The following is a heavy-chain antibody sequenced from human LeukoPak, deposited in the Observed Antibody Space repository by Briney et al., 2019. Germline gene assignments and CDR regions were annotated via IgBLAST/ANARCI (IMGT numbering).Heavy chain of an antibody. CDR2: ISGGGGST. CDR1: GFPLSSYA. D-gene: IGHD6-19*01. Sequence: PGGSLRLSCAASGFPLSSYAMSWVRQAPGKGLEWVSGISGGGGSTFYADSVKGRFTISRDNSKNTVYLQMNSLRAEDTAVYYCVNLYSSNYWGQGTLVTVSS. V-gene: IGHV3-23*01. J-gene: IGHJ4*02. CDR3: VNLYSSNY.